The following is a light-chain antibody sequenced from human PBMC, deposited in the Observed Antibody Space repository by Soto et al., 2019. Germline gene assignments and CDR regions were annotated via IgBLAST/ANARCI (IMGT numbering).Light chain of an antibody. J-gene: IGKJ1*01. CDR2: GAS. V-gene: IGKV3-20*01. CDR1: QSVSSNQ. CDR3: QQYGGSPGT. Sequence: EFVLTQSPGTLSLSPGERATLSCRTSQSVSSNQLAWYQQKPGQAPRLLIYGASSRTTGIPDRFSGSGSGTNFTLTISRLETEDFAVYYCQQYGGSPGTFGQGNKVDNK.